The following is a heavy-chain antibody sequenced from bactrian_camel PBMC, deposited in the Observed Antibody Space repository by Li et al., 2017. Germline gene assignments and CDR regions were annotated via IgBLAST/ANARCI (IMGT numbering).Heavy chain of an antibody. J-gene: IGHJ4*01. D-gene: IGHD5*01. CDR2: GSPDGSTYE. Sequence: VQLVESGGGLVQPGGSLRLSCATSGFPFGDSDMGWYRRAPGKECELVSTGSPDGSTYEYYADSVKGRFTISFDNAKSTMYLQMDSLKPEDTAVYYCATGRDLDYGLSRDEICGHWGQGTQVTVS. CDR1: GFPFGDSD. V-gene: IGHV3S55*01. CDR3: ATGRDLDYGLSRDEICGH.